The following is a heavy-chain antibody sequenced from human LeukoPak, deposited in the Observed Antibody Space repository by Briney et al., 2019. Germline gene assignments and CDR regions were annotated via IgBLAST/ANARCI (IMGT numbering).Heavy chain of an antibody. CDR3: ARGSAKIQYYDSPFQH. V-gene: IGHV1-46*01. D-gene: IGHD3-22*01. Sequence: GASVKVSCKASGYTFTSYYMHWVRQAPGQGLEWMGIINPSGGSTSYAQKFQSRVTMTRDTSTSTVYMELSSLRSEDTAVYYCARGSAKIQYYDSPFQHWGQGTLVTVSS. CDR2: INPSGGST. J-gene: IGHJ1*01. CDR1: GYTFTSYY.